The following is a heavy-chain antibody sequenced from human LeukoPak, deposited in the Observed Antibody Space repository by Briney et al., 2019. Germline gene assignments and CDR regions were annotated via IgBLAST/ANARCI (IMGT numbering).Heavy chain of an antibody. J-gene: IGHJ3*01. CDR1: GGSISSYY. CDR3: ARTATMGGPDAFDV. Sequence: PSETLSLTCTVSGGSISSYYWSWIRQPPGKGLEWIGYIYYSGSTNYNPSLKGRVTISVDTSKNQFSLKVSSVTAAGTAVYYCARTATMGGPDAFDVWGRGTMVTVSP. CDR2: IYYSGST. V-gene: IGHV4-59*01. D-gene: IGHD5-12*01.